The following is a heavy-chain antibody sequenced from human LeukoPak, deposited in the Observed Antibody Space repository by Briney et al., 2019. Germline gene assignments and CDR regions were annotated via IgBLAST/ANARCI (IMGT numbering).Heavy chain of an antibody. V-gene: IGHV4-34*01. CDR2: INHSRST. CDR3: ARGGLKWELLPARARKSFYFDY. CDR1: AGSITNSDYY. D-gene: IGHD1-26*01. Sequence: SETLSLTCIVSAGSITNSDYYWDWIRQPPGTGLEWIGEINHSRSTNYNPSLKSRVTISIDTSKNQFSLKLSSVTAADTAVYYCARGGLKWELLPARARKSFYFDYWGQGTLVTVSS. J-gene: IGHJ4*02.